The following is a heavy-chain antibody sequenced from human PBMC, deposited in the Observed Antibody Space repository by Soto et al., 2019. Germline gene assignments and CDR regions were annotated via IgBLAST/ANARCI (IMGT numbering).Heavy chain of an antibody. D-gene: IGHD2-15*01. CDR1: GYTXTGYY. CDR2: SNPNSGGT. CDR3: ARDVRIVVVVAATLSRENWFDP. V-gene: IGHV1-2*02. J-gene: IGHJ5*02. Sequence: GXSXKVSFKASGYTXTGYYMHLVRQAPGQGLEWMGWSNPNSGGTNYAQKFQGRFTMTRDTSISTAYMELRRLRSDDTAVYYRARDVRIVVVVAATLSRENWFDPWGQGTLVTVSS.